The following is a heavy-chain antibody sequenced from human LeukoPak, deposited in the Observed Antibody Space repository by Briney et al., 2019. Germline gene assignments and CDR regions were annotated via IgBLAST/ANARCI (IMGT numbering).Heavy chain of an antibody. V-gene: IGHV3-66*01. CDR2: IYTDGTT. Sequence: GGSLRLSCAASGFTVSSNYMSWVRQAPGTGLKWVSVIYTDGTTHYADSVKGRFTISRDSSKNTLYLQMSSLRAEDTAVYYCARSASYDSTSYYIYYFLDVWGKGTTVTISS. CDR3: ARSASYDSTSYYIYYFLDV. CDR1: GFTVSSNY. D-gene: IGHD3-22*01. J-gene: IGHJ6*03.